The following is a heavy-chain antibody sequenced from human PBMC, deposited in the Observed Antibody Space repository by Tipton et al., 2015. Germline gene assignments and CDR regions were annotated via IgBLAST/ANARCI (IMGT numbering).Heavy chain of an antibody. Sequence: SLRLSCAASGFSVRSNYMSWVRQAPGKGLECVSVVSLDGRTNYADSVKGRFTISRDNSKNTVYLQMNSLRAEDTAIYYCAKDMSGGFLTRYLHYGMDVWGQGATVIVSS. J-gene: IGHJ6*02. CDR1: GFSVRSNY. D-gene: IGHD3-9*01. V-gene: IGHV3-53*01. CDR3: AKDMSGGFLTRYLHYGMDV. CDR2: VSLDGRT.